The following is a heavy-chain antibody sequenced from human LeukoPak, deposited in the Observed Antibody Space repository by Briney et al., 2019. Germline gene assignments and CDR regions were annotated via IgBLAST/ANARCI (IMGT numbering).Heavy chain of an antibody. Sequence: SETLSLTCAVYGGSFSGYYWSWIRQPPGKGLEWIGEINHSGSTNYNPSLKSRVTISVDTSKNQFSLKLSSVTAADTAVYYCARHNTHDQWIQLAYYFDYWGQGTLVTVSS. D-gene: IGHD5-18*01. CDR2: INHSGST. V-gene: IGHV4-34*01. J-gene: IGHJ4*02. CDR1: GGSFSGYY. CDR3: ARHNTHDQWIQLAYYFDY.